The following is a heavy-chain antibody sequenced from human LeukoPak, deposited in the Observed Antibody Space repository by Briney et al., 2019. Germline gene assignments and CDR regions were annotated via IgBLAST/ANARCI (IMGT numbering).Heavy chain of an antibody. CDR3: AREGDYYGSGSKHTPFDY. CDR1: GFTFSSYS. CDR2: ISSSSSCI. J-gene: IGHJ4*02. Sequence: PGGSLRLSCAASGFTFSSYSMNWVRQAPGKGLEWVSSISSSSSCIYYADSVKGRFTISRDNAKNSLYLQMNSLRAEDTAVYYCAREGDYYGSGSKHTPFDYWGQGTLVTVSS. V-gene: IGHV3-21*01. D-gene: IGHD3-10*01.